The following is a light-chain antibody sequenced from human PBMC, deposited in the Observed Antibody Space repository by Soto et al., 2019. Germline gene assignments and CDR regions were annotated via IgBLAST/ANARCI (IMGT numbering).Light chain of an antibody. CDR2: EVT. Sequence: QSALTQPASVSGSPGQSITISCTGTNDDVGGYNFVSWFQQHPGKAPKLIISEVTNRPSGVSNRFSGSKSGNTASLTISGLQAGAEADYYCNSYTISSTWVFGGGTKLTVL. CDR3: NSYTISSTWV. V-gene: IGLV2-14*01. J-gene: IGLJ3*02. CDR1: NDDVGGYNF.